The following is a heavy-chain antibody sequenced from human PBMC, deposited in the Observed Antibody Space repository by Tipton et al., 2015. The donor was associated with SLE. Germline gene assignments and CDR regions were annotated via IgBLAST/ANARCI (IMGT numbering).Heavy chain of an antibody. Sequence: TLSLTCAVYGGSFSGYYWSWIRQPPGKGLEWIGSIYHSGTAYYSPSLKSRVTISVDTSKNQISLKLSSVTAADTAVYYCARYPESNYHWFGPWGQGALVTVSS. CDR3: ARYPESNYHWFGP. CDR2: IYHSGTA. V-gene: IGHV4-34*01. CDR1: GGSFSGYY. D-gene: IGHD4-11*01. J-gene: IGHJ5*02.